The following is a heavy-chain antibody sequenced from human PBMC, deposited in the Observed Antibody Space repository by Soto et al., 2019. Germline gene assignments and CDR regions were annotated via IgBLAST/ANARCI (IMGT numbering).Heavy chain of an antibody. V-gene: IGHV3-30-3*01. D-gene: IGHD3-3*01. CDR2: ISYDGSNK. CDR3: ARVVIIGAAYYYYGMDV. Sequence: VGSLRLSCAASGFTFSSYAMHWVRQAPGKGLEWVAVISYDGSNKYYADSVKGRFTISRDNSKNTLYLQMNSLRAEDTAVYYCARVVIIGAAYYYYGMDVWGQGTTVTVSS. CDR1: GFTFSSYA. J-gene: IGHJ6*02.